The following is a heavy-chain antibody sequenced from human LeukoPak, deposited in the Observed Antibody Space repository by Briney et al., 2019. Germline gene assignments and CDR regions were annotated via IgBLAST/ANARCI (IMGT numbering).Heavy chain of an antibody. Sequence: GGSLRPSCAASGFTFSNYWKTWVRQAPGKGLEWVANIKQDGSEKYYVDSVKGRFTISRDNAKNSLYLQMNSLRAEDTALYYCAREDQPRGTFDYWGQGILVTVSS. J-gene: IGHJ4*02. CDR3: AREDQPRGTFDY. CDR1: GFTFSNYW. V-gene: IGHV3-7*05. CDR2: IKQDGSEK. D-gene: IGHD2-15*01.